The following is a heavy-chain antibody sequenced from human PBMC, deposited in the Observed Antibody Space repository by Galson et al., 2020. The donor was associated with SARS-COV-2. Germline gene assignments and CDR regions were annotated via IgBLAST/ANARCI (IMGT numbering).Heavy chain of an antibody. CDR1: GYTFTSYD. V-gene: IGHV1-8*01. CDR2: MNPNSGNT. CDR3: ARDFDFGVVLYGMDV. D-gene: IGHD3-3*01. Sequence: ASVKVSCKASGYTFTSYDINWVRQATGQGLEWMGWMNPNSGNTGYAQKFQGRVTMTRNTSISTAYMELSSLRSEDTAMYYCARDFDFGVVLYGMDVWGQGTTVTVSS. J-gene: IGHJ6*02.